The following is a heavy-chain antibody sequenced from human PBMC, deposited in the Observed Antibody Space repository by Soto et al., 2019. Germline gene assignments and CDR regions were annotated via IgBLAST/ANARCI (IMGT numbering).Heavy chain of an antibody. V-gene: IGHV3-30*18. J-gene: IGHJ4*02. CDR2: ISYDGSNK. CDR1: GFTFSSYG. Sequence: SGGSVRLSCAASGFTFSSYGMHWVRQAPGKGLEWVAVISYDGSNKYYADSVKGRFTISKDNSKNTLYLQMNSLRAEDTAVYYCAKHGEDYDILTGLRSKVTDYWGQGTLVTVSS. D-gene: IGHD3-9*01. CDR3: AKHGEDYDILTGLRSKVTDY.